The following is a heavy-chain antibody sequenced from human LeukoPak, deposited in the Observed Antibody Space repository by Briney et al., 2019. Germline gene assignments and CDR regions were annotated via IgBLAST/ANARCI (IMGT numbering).Heavy chain of an antibody. Sequence: GGSLRLSCAASGFIFSSYSMNWVRQAPGKGLEWVSSISSSSSYIYYADSVKGRFTISRDNAKNSLYLQMNSLRAEDTAVYYCARVVVVPADIYYYGMDVWGQGTTVTVSS. J-gene: IGHJ6*02. CDR2: ISSSSSYI. V-gene: IGHV3-21*01. CDR3: ARVVVVPADIYYYGMDV. D-gene: IGHD2-2*01. CDR1: GFIFSSYS.